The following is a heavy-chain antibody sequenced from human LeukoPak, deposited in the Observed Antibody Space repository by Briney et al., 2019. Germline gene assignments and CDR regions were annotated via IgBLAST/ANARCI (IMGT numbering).Heavy chain of an antibody. CDR3: AKAIVGSSYRYYDY. J-gene: IGHJ4*02. D-gene: IGHD2-2*01. Sequence: GGSLRLSCAASGFTFINYIMSWVRQAPGKGLEWVSAISGSGGTTVFSDSVKGRFTVSRDNSRNTLYLQMNSLRAEDTAVYYCAKAIVGSSYRYYDYWGQGSLVTVSS. CDR1: GFTFINYI. V-gene: IGHV3-23*01. CDR2: ISGSGGTT.